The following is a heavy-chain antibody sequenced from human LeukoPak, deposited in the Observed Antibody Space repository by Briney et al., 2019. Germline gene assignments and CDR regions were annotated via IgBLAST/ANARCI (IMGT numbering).Heavy chain of an antibody. V-gene: IGHV4-34*01. J-gene: IGHJ5*02. CDR3: AGDRGDGFDP. D-gene: IGHD3-10*01. CDR2: INHSGST. Sequence: SETLSLTCAVYGGSFSGYYWSWIRQPPGKGLEWIGEINHSGSTNYNPSLKSRVTISVDTSKNQFSLKLSSVTAADTAVYYCAGDRGDGFDPWGQGTLVTVSS. CDR1: GGSFSGYY.